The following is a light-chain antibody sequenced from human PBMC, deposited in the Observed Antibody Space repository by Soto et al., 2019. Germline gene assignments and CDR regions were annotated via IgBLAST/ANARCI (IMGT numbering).Light chain of an antibody. CDR1: QSVDSY. V-gene: IGKV3-11*01. CDR2: YVS. Sequence: EIVLTQSTATLSLSPGERATLSCRASQSVDSYLAWYQQKPGQAPRLLFYYVSNRATGIPAGFSGSGSLTDYTLTINSQEPKDFAVYSCQQRRNWPLTFGGGTRVEIK. J-gene: IGKJ4*01. CDR3: QQRRNWPLT.